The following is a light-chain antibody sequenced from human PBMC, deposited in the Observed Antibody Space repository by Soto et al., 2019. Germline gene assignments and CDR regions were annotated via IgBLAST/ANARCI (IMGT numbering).Light chain of an antibody. V-gene: IGKV3-20*01. CDR1: QSVSSGY. J-gene: IGKJ2*01. CDR3: QQYGRSPYT. Sequence: EIVLTQSPGTLSLSPGERATLSCRASQSVSSGYLAWYQQKPGQAPRLLIHDAANRAIGIPDRFSGSGSGTGFALTIRRLEPEDFAVYYCQQYGRSPYTFGQGTKLEIK. CDR2: DAA.